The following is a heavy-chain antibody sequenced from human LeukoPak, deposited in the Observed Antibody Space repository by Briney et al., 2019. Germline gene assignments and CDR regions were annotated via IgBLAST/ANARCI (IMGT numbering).Heavy chain of an antibody. CDR2: IYYSGST. V-gene: IGHV4-59*08. CDR3: ARLQFLSNDYGDYYYYYYGMDV. CDR1: GGSMSSYY. J-gene: IGHJ6*02. Sequence: SETLSLTCTVSGGSMSSYYWSWIRQPPGKGLEWIGYIYYSGSTNYNPSLKSRVTISVDTSKNQFSLKLSSVTAADTAVYYCARLQFLSNDYGDYYYYYYGMDVWGQGTTVTVSS. D-gene: IGHD4-17*01.